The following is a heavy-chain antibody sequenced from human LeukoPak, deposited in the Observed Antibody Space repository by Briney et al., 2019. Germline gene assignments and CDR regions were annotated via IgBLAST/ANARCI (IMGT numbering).Heavy chain of an antibody. D-gene: IGHD1-1*01. CDR1: GFTFSSYW. Sequence: GGSLRLSCAASGFTFSSYWMHWVRQAPGKGLVWVSRIKSDGSSTNYADSVKGRFTISRDNAKNSLYLHMNSLRAEDTAVYYCARVSVDGTDRWGQGTLVTVSS. J-gene: IGHJ5*02. CDR3: ARVSVDGTDR. V-gene: IGHV3-74*01. CDR2: IKSDGSST.